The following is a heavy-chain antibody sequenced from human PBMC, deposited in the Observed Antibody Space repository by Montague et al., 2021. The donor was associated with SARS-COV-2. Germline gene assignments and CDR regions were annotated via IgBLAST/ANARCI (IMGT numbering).Heavy chain of an antibody. V-gene: IGHV3-23*01. J-gene: IGHJ4*02. CDR2: ISGSGGST. CDR3: RVGNYYGSISDY. Sequence: SLRLSCPASGFTFSSYAMSWVRQAPGKGLEWVSAISGSGGSTYYADSVKGRFTISRDNSKNTPYLQMNSLRAEDTAVYYCRVGNYYGSISDYWGQGTLVTVSS. D-gene: IGHD3-22*01. CDR1: GFTFSSYA.